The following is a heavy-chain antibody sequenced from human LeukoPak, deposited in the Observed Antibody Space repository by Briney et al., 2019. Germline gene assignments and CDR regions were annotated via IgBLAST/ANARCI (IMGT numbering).Heavy chain of an antibody. J-gene: IGHJ4*02. Sequence: GGSLRLSCAASGFTFSSYGMHWVRQAPGKGLEWVAVISYDGSNKYYADSVKGRSTISRDNSKNTLYLQMNSLRAEDTAVYYCANLDYGGNPRVDYWGQGTLVTVSS. D-gene: IGHD4-23*01. CDR3: ANLDYGGNPRVDY. V-gene: IGHV3-30*18. CDR1: GFTFSSYG. CDR2: ISYDGSNK.